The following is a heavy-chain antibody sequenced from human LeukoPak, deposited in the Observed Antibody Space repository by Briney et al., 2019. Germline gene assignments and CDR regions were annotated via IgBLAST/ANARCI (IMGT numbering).Heavy chain of an antibody. V-gene: IGHV1-18*01. D-gene: IGHD5-18*01. CDR2: ISAYNGNT. J-gene: IGHJ6*03. Sequence: ASVKVSCKASGYTFTSYGISWVRQATGQGLERIGWISAYNGNTNYAQKLQDRVTMTTDTSTSTAYMELSSLRSEDTAVYYCARRYSYGTEVDYYYYMDVWGKGTTVTVSS. CDR3: ARRYSYGTEVDYYYYMDV. CDR1: GYTFTSYG.